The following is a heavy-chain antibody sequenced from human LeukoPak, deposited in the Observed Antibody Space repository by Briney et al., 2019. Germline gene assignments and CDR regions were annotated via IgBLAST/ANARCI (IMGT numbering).Heavy chain of an antibody. J-gene: IGHJ5*02. CDR3: ARGLGTIPSFRFDP. V-gene: IGHV1-8*01. Sequence: ASVEVSCKASGYTFPSNDINWVRQTSGQGLEWMGRMNPNSGNTGYAQKFQGRLTMTRHISISTAYMELSSLRSEDTAVYYCARGLGTIPSFRFDPWGQGTLVTVSS. CDR1: GYTFPSND. CDR2: MNPNSGNT. D-gene: IGHD1-7*01.